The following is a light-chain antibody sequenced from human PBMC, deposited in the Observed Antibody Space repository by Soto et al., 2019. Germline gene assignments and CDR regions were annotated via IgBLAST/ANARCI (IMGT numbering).Light chain of an antibody. CDR1: SSDIGDYNY. Sequence: QSALTQPASVSGSPGQSITISCTGTSSDIGDYNYVSWYQQHPGKAPKLMIYEVSNRPSGVSNRFSGSKSGNTASLTISGLQAGDEADYYFCSFTSSSPYVFGPGTKLTVL. J-gene: IGLJ1*01. CDR3: CSFTSSSPYV. CDR2: EVS. V-gene: IGLV2-14*01.